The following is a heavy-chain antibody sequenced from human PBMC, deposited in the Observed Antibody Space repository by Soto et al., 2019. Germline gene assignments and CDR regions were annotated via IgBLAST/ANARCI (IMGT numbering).Heavy chain of an antibody. J-gene: IGHJ5*02. CDR1: GGSFSGYY. CDR2: INHSGST. Sequence: ETLSLTCAVYGGSFSGYYWSWIRQPPGKGLEWIGEINHSGSTNYNPSLKSRVTISVDTSKNQFSLKLSSVTAADTAVYYCARRPFGGRIAPWGQGTLVTVSS. V-gene: IGHV4-34*01. D-gene: IGHD3-16*01. CDR3: ARRPFGGRIAP.